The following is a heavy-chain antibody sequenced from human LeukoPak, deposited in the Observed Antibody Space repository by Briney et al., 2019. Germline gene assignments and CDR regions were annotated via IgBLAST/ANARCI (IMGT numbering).Heavy chain of an antibody. J-gene: IGHJ4*02. V-gene: IGHV3-7*03. CDR2: IKQDESEK. CDR1: GFTFSSYW. CDR3: ARGPARYCSSSSCSFDY. D-gene: IGHD2-2*01. Sequence: GGSLRLSCAASGFTFSSYWMSWVRQAPGKGLEWVANIKQDESEKYYVDSVKGRFTISGDNAKNSLYLQLNSLRAEDTAVYYCARGPARYCSSSSCSFDYWGQGTLVTVSS.